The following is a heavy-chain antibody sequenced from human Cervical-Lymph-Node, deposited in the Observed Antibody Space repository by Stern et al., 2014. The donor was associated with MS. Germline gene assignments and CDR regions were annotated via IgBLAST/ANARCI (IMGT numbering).Heavy chain of an antibody. J-gene: IGHJ6*02. CDR2: ISSGSSTI. CDR3: ARVDYGMDV. CDR1: GFTFSSYS. Sequence: EMQLVESGGGLVQPGGSLRLSCAASGFTFSSYSMNWVRQAPGKGLEWVSYISSGSSTIYYADSVKGRFTISRDNAKNSLYLRMNSLRAEDTAVYHCARVDYGMDVWGQGTTVTVSS. V-gene: IGHV3-48*01.